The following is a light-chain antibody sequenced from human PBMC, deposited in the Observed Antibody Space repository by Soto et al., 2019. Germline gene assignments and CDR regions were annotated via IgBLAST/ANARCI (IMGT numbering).Light chain of an antibody. V-gene: IGLV1-40*01. CDR2: ANI. J-gene: IGLJ3*02. Sequence: QSVLTQPPSASGAPGQRVSISCTGTNTNIGAGYDVNWYQLLPGTAPKLLIYANINRPSGVPDRFSGSKSGASAFLVITGLQAEDEADYYCQSYDSSLSAWKVFGGGTKLTVL. CDR1: NTNIGAGYD. CDR3: QSYDSSLSAWKV.